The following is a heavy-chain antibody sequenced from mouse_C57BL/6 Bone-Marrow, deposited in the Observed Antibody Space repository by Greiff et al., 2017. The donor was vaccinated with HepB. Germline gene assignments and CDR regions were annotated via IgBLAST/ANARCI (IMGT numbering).Heavy chain of an antibody. J-gene: IGHJ2*01. Sequence: VKLMESGPELVKPGASVKISCKASGYAFSSSWMNWVKQRPGKGLEWIGRIYPGDGDTNYNGKFKGKATLTADKSSSTAYMQLSSLTSEDSAVYFCARWNSVDYWGQGTTLTVSS. V-gene: IGHV1-82*01. CDR2: IYPGDGDT. D-gene: IGHD3-2*02. CDR1: GYAFSSSW. CDR3: ARWNSVDY.